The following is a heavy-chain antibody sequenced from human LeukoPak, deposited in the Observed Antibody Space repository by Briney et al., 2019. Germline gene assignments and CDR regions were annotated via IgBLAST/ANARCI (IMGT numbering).Heavy chain of an antibody. CDR2: ISGSGGST. CDR3: AKSSYYDASGYYREYYFDS. V-gene: IGHV3-23*01. D-gene: IGHD3-22*01. Sequence: GGSLRLSCVPSGFSFGNYAMSWVRQAPGKGLEWVSSISGSGGSTHYVDSVKGRFTISRDKTKNTLYLQMNSLRAEDTAVYYCAKSSYYDASGYYREYYFDSWGQGTLVTVSS. J-gene: IGHJ4*02. CDR1: GFSFGNYA.